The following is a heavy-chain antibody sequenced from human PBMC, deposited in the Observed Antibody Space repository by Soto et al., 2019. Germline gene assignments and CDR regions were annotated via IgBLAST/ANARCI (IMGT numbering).Heavy chain of an antibody. Sequence: EVQLVETGGDLIQPEGSLRLSCAASGFTVSNNYMTWVRQAPGKGLECVSIIYSGGSTYFADSVKGRFTISRDNSKNTLYLQMNSLRAEDTAVYYCARDRAAAGGMDVWGQGTTVTVSS. CDR2: IYSGGST. CDR3: ARDRAAAGGMDV. V-gene: IGHV3-53*02. D-gene: IGHD6-13*01. CDR1: GFTVSNNY. J-gene: IGHJ6*02.